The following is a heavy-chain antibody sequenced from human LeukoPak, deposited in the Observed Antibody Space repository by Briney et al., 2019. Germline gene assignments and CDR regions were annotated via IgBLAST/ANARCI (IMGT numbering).Heavy chain of an antibody. Sequence: SQTLSLTCAISGDSVSSNSAAWNWIRQSPSRGLEWLGRTYYRSKWYNDYAVSVKSRITIKPDTSKNQFSLQLKSVTPEDTAVYYCAKSYSSGWDFDYWAREPWSPSP. V-gene: IGHV6-1*01. D-gene: IGHD6-19*01. J-gene: IGHJ4*02. CDR1: GDSVSSNSAA. CDR3: AKSYSSGWDFDY. CDR2: TYYRSKWYN.